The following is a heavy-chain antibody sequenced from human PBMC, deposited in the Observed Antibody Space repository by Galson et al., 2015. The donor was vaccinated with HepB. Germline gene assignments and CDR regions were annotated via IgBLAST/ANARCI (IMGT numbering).Heavy chain of an antibody. Sequence: SLRLSCAASGFTFSSYAMHWVRQAPGKGLEWVAVISYDGSNKYYADSVKGRFTISRDNSKNTLYLQMNSLRAEDTAVYYCARGPNSNWGDYWGQGTLVTVSS. J-gene: IGHJ4*02. D-gene: IGHD4-11*01. CDR1: GFTFSSYA. CDR3: ARGPNSNWGDY. CDR2: ISYDGSNK. V-gene: IGHV3-30-3*01.